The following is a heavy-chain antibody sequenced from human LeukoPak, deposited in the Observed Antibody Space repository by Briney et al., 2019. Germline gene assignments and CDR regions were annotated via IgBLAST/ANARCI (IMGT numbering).Heavy chain of an antibody. V-gene: IGHV3-7*01. J-gene: IGHJ3*02. CDR1: GFTLSYYW. D-gene: IGHD3-3*01. CDR2: IKQDGSEK. Sequence: GGSLRLSCAASGFTLSYYWMSWVRQAPGQGLEWVANIKQDGSEKYYVDSVKGRFTISRDNAKNSLYLQMNSLRAEDTAVYYCARPDFTIFGVVSQPDAFDIXXXGXMVTVSS. CDR3: ARPDFTIFGVVSQPDAFDI.